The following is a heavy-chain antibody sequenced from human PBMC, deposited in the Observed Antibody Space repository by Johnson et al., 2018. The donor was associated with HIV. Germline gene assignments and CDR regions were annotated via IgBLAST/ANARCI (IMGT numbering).Heavy chain of an antibody. CDR1: GFTFDDYT. V-gene: IGHV3-43*01. CDR2: ISWDGGST. Sequence: VQLVESGGVVVQPGGSLRLSCAASGFTFDDYTMHWVRQAPGKGLEWVSLISWDGGSTYYADSVKGRFTISRENAKNSLYLQMNSLRAEDTALYYCAAYYDSSGYPRFGDAFDIWGQGTMVTVS. J-gene: IGHJ3*02. D-gene: IGHD3-22*01. CDR3: AAYYDSSGYPRFGDAFDI.